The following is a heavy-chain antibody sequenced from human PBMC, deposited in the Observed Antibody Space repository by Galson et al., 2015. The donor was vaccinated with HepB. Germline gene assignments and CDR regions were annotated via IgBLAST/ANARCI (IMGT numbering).Heavy chain of an antibody. J-gene: IGHJ4*02. D-gene: IGHD3-22*01. CDR2: IKQDGSEK. CDR3: ARDPPGAYYYDSSGYFDY. CDR1: GFTFSSHA. V-gene: IGHV3-7*03. Sequence: SLRLSCAASGFTFSSHAMSWVRQAPGKGLEWVANIKQDGSEKYYVDSVKGRYTISRDNAKNSLYLQMNSLRAEDTAVYYCARDPPGAYYYDSSGYFDYWGQGTLVTVSS.